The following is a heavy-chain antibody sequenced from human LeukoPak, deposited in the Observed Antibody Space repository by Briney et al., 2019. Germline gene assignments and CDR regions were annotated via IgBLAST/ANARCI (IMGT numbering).Heavy chain of an antibody. CDR1: GNTFTRCG. J-gene: IGHJ3*02. Sequence: ASVKVSCKVSGNTFTRCGITWVRQAPGQGLEWMGWINAYNGNTNYVENLQGRVTMTADTSTSTAYLELRSLRSDDTAVYYCASSGTITRAFDIWGQGTMVTVSS. CDR2: INAYNGNT. V-gene: IGHV1-18*01. D-gene: IGHD4-11*01. CDR3: ASSGTITRAFDI.